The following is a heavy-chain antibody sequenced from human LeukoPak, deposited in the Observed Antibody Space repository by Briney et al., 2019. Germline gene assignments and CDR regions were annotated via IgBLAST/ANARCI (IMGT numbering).Heavy chain of an antibody. CDR3: ARDLDYGDSPSYYFDY. Sequence: PSETLSLTCTVSGGSISSYYWSWIRQPPGKGLEWIGYIYYSGSTNYNPSLKSRVTISVDTSKNQLSLKLSSVTAADTAVYYCARDLDYGDSPSYYFDYWGQGTLVTVSS. V-gene: IGHV4-59*01. J-gene: IGHJ4*02. CDR2: IYYSGST. CDR1: GGSISSYY. D-gene: IGHD4-17*01.